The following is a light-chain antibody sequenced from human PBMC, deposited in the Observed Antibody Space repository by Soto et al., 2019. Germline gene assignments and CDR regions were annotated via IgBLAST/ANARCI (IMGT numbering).Light chain of an antibody. CDR2: QAS. Sequence: DIQMTQSPSTLSASVGDRVTITCRASQSISSWLAWYKQKPGKAPNXMSYQASSLQSGVPSRFRGSGSGTEFTLTISSLQPGDFATYYCQQYNSESETFGQGTKVDIK. CDR1: QSISSW. V-gene: IGKV1-5*03. J-gene: IGKJ1*01. CDR3: QQYNSESET.